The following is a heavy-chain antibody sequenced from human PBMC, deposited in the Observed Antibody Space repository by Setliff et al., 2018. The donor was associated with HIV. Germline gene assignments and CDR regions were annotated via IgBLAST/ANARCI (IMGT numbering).Heavy chain of an antibody. Sequence: SVKVSCKASGGTFSSYAISWVRQAPGQGLEWMGGIIPILGIANYAQKFQGRVTITTDESTSTAYMELSSLRSEDTAVYYCARGYYYGSGSLSADHYYYMDVWGKGTTVTVSS. CDR1: GGTFSSYA. CDR3: ARGYYYGSGSLSADHYYYMDV. V-gene: IGHV1-69*10. CDR2: IIPILGIA. D-gene: IGHD3-10*01. J-gene: IGHJ6*03.